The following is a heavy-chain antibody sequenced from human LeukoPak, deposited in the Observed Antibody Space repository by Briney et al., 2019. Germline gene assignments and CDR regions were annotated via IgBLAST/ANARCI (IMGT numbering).Heavy chain of an antibody. CDR3: ARDWLAASVPYDY. D-gene: IGHD6-13*01. CDR2: INPNSGGT. J-gene: IGHJ4*02. CDR1: GYTFTGYY. V-gene: IGHV1-2*02. Sequence: GASVKVSCKASGYTFTGYYMHWVRQAPGQGLEWMGWINPNSGGTNYAQKFQGRVTMTRDTSISTAYMELSRLRSDDTAVYYCARDWLAASVPYDYWGQGTLVTVSS.